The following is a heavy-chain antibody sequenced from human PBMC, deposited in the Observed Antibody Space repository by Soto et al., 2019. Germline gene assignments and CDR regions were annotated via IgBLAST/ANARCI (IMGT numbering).Heavy chain of an antibody. V-gene: IGHV4-31*03. Sequence: PSETLSLTCTVSGGSISSGGYYWSWIRQHPGKGLEWIGYIYYSGSTYYNPSLKSRVTISVDTSKNQFSLKLSSVTAADTAVYYCARNFLVSHGMDVWGQGTTATVSS. CDR3: ARNFLVSHGMDV. CDR1: GGSISSGGYY. J-gene: IGHJ6*02. CDR2: IYYSGST. D-gene: IGHD3-3*01.